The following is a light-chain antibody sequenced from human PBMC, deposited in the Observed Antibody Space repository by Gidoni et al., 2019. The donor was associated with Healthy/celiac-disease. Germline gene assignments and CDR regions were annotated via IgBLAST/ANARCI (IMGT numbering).Light chain of an antibody. CDR3: QQYNNWPPPVT. V-gene: IGKV3-15*01. J-gene: IGKJ1*01. Sequence: EIVMTQSPATLSVSPGERATLSCRASQSVSSNLAWYQQNPGQAPRLLIYGASTRATGIPARFSGSGSGTEFTLTISSLQSEDFAVYYCQQYNNWPPPVTFGQGTKVEIK. CDR2: GAS. CDR1: QSVSSN.